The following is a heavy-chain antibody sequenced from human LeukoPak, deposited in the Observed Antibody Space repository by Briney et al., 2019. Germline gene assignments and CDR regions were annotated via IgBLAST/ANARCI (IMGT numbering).Heavy chain of an antibody. CDR2: IKQDGSEK. J-gene: IGHJ4*02. D-gene: IGHD4-17*01. Sequence: GGSLRLSCAASGFTFSSYWMSWVRQAPGKGLEWVANIKQDGSEKYYVDSVKGRFTISRDNAKNSLYLQMNSLRAEDTALYYCARGGPYGDYVNLYWGQGTLVTVSS. CDR1: GFTFSSYW. CDR3: ARGGPYGDYVNLY. V-gene: IGHV3-7*01.